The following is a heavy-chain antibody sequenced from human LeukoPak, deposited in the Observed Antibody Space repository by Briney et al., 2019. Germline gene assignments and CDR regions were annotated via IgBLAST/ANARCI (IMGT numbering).Heavy chain of an antibody. J-gene: IGHJ4*02. CDR3: TRAPQQPRSYNDY. CDR1: GFTFGGYW. CDR2: VDNGGTNT. D-gene: IGHD3-10*01. V-gene: IGHV3-74*01. Sequence: GGSLRLSCAGSGFTFGGYWMHWVRQAPGKGLVWVSRVDNGGTNTIYADSVKGRFTISRDNSKNTLYLQMNSLRAEDTAVYFCTRAPQQPRSYNDYWGQGTLVTVSS.